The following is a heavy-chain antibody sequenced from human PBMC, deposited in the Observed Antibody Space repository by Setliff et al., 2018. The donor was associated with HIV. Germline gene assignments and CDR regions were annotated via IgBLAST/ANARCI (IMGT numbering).Heavy chain of an antibody. CDR1: GGSISGHY. CDR2: IYGSGST. CDR3: ARHSGVASPNWFDP. J-gene: IGHJ5*02. Sequence: PSETLSLTCTVSGGSISGHYWSWIRQPPGRGLEWIGYIYGSGSTNFNPPLQSQVTISVDTSKNQFSLKLSSVTAADTAVYYCARHSGVASPNWFDPWGQGTLVTVSS. D-gene: IGHD3-10*01. V-gene: IGHV4-59*08.